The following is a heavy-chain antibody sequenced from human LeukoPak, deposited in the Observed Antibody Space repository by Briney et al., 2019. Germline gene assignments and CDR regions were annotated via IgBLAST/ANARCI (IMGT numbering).Heavy chain of an antibody. V-gene: IGHV4-61*02. J-gene: IGHJ6*03. CDR3: AREPRSAAGTGEYYYYYMDV. D-gene: IGHD6-13*01. CDR2: IYTSGST. CDR1: GGSISSGSYY. Sequence: SETLSLTCTVSGGSISSGSYYWSWIRQPAGKGLEWIGRIYTSGSTNYNPSLKSRVTISVDTSKNQFSLKLSSVTAADTAVYYCAREPRSAAGTGEYYYYYMDVWGKGTTVTISS.